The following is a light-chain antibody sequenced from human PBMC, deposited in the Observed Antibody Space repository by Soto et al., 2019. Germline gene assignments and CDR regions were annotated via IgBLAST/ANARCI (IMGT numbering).Light chain of an antibody. V-gene: IGKV1-5*01. CDR2: SVS. CDR1: QSVNSW. J-gene: IGKJ1*01. CDR3: ERFSSYPRT. Sequence: DIQMTQSPSTLSAYVGDRVTITCRASQSVNSWLAWYQQKPGRAPKLLIYSVSNLDSGVPSRFSGSGAGKEFDLTISRLQPDDFATYYCERFSSYPRTFGQGTKVAMK.